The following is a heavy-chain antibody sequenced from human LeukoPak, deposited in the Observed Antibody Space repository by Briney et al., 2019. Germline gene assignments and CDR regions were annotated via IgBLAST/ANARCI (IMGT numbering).Heavy chain of an antibody. V-gene: IGHV1-2*02. D-gene: IGHD6-6*01. J-gene: IGHJ4*02. CDR2: INANSGGR. CDR3: ARDQAALAARPFDY. Sequence: GASVKVSCKASVYTFPADYIHWVRQAPGQGLVWMGWINANSGGRNYAQKFQGRVSMTRVTSISTAYMELSRLRSDDTAVYYCARDQAALAARPFDYWGQGTLVTVSS. CDR1: VYTFPADY.